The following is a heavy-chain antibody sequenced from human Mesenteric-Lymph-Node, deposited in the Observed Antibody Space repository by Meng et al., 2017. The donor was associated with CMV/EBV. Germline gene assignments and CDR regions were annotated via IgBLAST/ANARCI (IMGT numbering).Heavy chain of an antibody. CDR1: GFTSSSYA. Sequence: GGSLRLSCAASGFTSSSYAMSWVRQAPGKGLEWVSAISGSGGSTYYADSVKGRFTISRDNSKNPLYLQMNSLRTEDTALYYCAKVDTPRYYYGMDVWGQGTTVTVSS. V-gene: IGHV3-23*01. CDR3: AKVDTPRYYYGMDV. D-gene: IGHD3/OR15-3a*01. J-gene: IGHJ6*02. CDR2: ISGSGGST.